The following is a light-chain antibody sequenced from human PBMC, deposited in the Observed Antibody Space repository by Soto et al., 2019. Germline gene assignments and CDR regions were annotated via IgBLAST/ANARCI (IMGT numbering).Light chain of an antibody. CDR3: QQYNSYSLT. CDR2: KAS. V-gene: IGKV1-8*01. Sequence: AIRMTQSPSSFSASTGDRVTITCRASQGISSYLAWYQQKPGKAPKLLIYKASSLESGVPSRFSGSGSGTEFTLTISSLQPDDFATYYCQQYNSYSLTFGGGTKVDI. CDR1: QGISSY. J-gene: IGKJ4*01.